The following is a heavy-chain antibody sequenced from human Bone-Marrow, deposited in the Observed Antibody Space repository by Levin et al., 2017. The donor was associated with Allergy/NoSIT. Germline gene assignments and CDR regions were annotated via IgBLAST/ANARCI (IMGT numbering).Heavy chain of an antibody. D-gene: IGHD1-1*01. CDR2: IWHNGDT. J-gene: IGHJ3*01. V-gene: IGHV4-4*02. CDR1: GDSITSSYW. CDR3: AARSFTSGTRTRAFDL. Sequence: RSSETLSLTCAVSGDSITSSYWWSWVRQPPGTGLEWIGEIWHNGDTYHNPSLKSRVTISVDKSKNHFSLKLSSVTAADTAVYYCAARSFTSGTRTRAFDLWGQGTMVTVSS.